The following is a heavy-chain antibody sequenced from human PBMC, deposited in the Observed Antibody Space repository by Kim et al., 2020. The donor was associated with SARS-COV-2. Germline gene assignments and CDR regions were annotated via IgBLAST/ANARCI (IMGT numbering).Heavy chain of an antibody. Sequence: SETLSLTCAVYGGSFSGYYWSWIRQPPGKGLEWMGEIKHSGSTNYNASLKSRVTISVDTSKNQFSLKLSSVTAADTAVYYCARGQPGSRSSSWYGGYYFDYWGQRTLVTVSS. D-gene: IGHD6-13*01. CDR3: ARGQPGSRSSSWYGGYYFDY. J-gene: IGHJ4*02. CDR1: GGSFSGYY. V-gene: IGHV4-34*01. CDR2: IKHSGST.